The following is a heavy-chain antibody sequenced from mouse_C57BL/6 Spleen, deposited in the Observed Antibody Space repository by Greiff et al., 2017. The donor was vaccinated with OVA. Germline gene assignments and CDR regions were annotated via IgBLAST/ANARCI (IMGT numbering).Heavy chain of an antibody. V-gene: IGHV14-1*01. CDR2: IDPEDGDT. J-gene: IGHJ3*01. D-gene: IGHD2-4*01. CDR3: TTVYYDYDGAY. Sequence: VQLQQSGAELVRPGASVKLSCTASGFNIKDYYMHWVKQRPEQGLEWIGRIDPEDGDTEYAPKFQGKATMTADTSSNTAYLQLSSLTSEDTAVYYCTTVYYDYDGAYWGQGTLVTVSA. CDR1: GFNIKDYY.